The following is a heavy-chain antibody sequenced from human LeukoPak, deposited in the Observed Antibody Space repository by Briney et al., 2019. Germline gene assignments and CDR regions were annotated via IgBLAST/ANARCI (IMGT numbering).Heavy chain of an antibody. V-gene: IGHV4-59*08. CDR3: ARLQYSGSYRLDY. D-gene: IGHD1-26*01. CDR2: IYYSGNT. Sequence: SETLSLTCTVSGGSISSYFWSWIRQPPGKGLEWIGYIYYSGNTHYNPSLKSRVTISVDTAKNQFSLKLNSVTAADTAVYYCARLQYSGSYRLDYWGQGTLVTVSS. J-gene: IGHJ4*02. CDR1: GGSISSYF.